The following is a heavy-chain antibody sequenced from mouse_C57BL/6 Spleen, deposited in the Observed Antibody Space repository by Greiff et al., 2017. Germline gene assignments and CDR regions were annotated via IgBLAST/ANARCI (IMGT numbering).Heavy chain of an antibody. V-gene: IGHV1-82*01. CDR2: IYPGDGDT. CDR1: GYAFSSSW. CDR3: ARSYYNEAMDY. J-gene: IGHJ4*01. D-gene: IGHD2-12*01. Sequence: QVQLQQSGPELVKPGASVKISCKASGYAFSSSWMNWVKQRPGKGLEWIGRIYPGDGDTNYNGKVKGKATLTADKSSSTAYMQLSSLTSEDSAVYFCARSYYNEAMDYWGQGTSVTVSS.